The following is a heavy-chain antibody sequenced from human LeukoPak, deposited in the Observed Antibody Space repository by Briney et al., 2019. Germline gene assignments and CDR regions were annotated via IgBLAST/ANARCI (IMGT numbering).Heavy chain of an antibody. CDR1: GFTFSSYA. CDR2: ISINGGST. D-gene: IGHD5-18*01. Sequence: GGSLRLSCSASGFTFSSYAMHWVRQAPGKGLECVSGISINGGSTDYADSVKGRFTISRDNSKNTVYLQMSSLRAEDTAVYYCVREGYTYGLAFYYWGQGTLVTVSS. V-gene: IGHV3-64D*06. J-gene: IGHJ4*02. CDR3: VREGYTYGLAFYY.